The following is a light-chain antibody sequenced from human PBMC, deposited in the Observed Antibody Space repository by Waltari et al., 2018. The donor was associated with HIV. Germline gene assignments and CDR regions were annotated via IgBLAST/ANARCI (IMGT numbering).Light chain of an antibody. CDR2: DKK. Sequence: QSVLTQPPSVSAAPGQKVTISCSGSSSNIELNNVSWYPQLPGTPPKLLIYDKKKRPSGIPDRFSGSKSGTSATLGITGLQTGDEADYYCGTWDSSLSAGVFGGGTKLTVL. J-gene: IGLJ3*02. V-gene: IGLV1-51*01. CDR3: GTWDSSLSAGV. CDR1: SSNIELNN.